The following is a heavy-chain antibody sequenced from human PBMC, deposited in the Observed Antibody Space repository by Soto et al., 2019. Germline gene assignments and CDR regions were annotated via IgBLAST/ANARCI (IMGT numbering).Heavy chain of an antibody. CDR3: ATFHCPYRYIDV. Sequence: SETLSLTCTVSGGSISTNFWSWIRQPPGKGMEWLGHIYYSGSTDYSPSLKRRVSISIDTSKTQLSLQLTSVTAADTAVYYCATFHCPYRYIDVWGKGTTGTVSS. J-gene: IGHJ6*03. CDR2: IYYSGST. CDR1: GGSISTNF. V-gene: IGHV4-59*13. D-gene: IGHD5-18*01.